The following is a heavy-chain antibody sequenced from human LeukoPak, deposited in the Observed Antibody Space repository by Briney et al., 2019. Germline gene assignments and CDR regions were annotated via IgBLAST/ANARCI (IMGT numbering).Heavy chain of an antibody. Sequence: ASVKVSCKASGYTFTSYGISWARQAPGQGLEWMGCISAYNGNTNYAQKLQGRVTMTTDTSTSTAYMELRSLRSDDTAVYYCARIAAAPGQDAFDIWGQGTMVTGSS. J-gene: IGHJ3*02. V-gene: IGHV1-18*04. CDR1: GYTFTSYG. D-gene: IGHD6-13*01. CDR2: ISAYNGNT. CDR3: ARIAAAPGQDAFDI.